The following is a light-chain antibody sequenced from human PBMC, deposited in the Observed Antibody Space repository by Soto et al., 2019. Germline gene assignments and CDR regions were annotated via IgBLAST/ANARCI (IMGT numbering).Light chain of an antibody. CDR2: DVS. CDR3: SSYTSSSSYV. J-gene: IGLJ1*01. Sequence: QSVLTQPASVSGSPGQSITLSCPGTSSDVGGYNYVSWYQQHPGKAPKLMIYDVSNRPSGVSNRFSGSKSGNTASLTISGLQAEDEADYYCSSYTSSSSYVFGTGTKLTVL. CDR1: SSDVGGYNY. V-gene: IGLV2-14*01.